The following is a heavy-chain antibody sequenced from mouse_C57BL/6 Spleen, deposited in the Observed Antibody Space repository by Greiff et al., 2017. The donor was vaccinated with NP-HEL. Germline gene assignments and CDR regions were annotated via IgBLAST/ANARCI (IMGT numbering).Heavy chain of an antibody. D-gene: IGHD2-3*01. Sequence: EVMLVESGGGLVKPGGSLKLSCAASGFTFSDYGMHWVRQAPEKGLEWVAYISSGSSTIYYADTVKGRFTISRDNAKNTLFLQMTSLRSEDTAMYYCARSGEGYYAYFDYWGQGTTLTVSS. J-gene: IGHJ2*01. CDR1: GFTFSDYG. CDR2: ISSGSSTI. V-gene: IGHV5-17*01. CDR3: ARSGEGYYAYFDY.